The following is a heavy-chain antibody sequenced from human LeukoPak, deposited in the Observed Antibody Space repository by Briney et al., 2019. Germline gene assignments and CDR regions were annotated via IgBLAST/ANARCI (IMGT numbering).Heavy chain of an antibody. CDR3: ARARGAGPGAHFDY. D-gene: IGHD3-10*01. CDR2: IRFDGSNK. V-gene: IGHV3-30*02. J-gene: IGHJ4*02. Sequence: GGSLRLSCAASGFTFSNYGMHWVRQAPGKGLEWVAFIRFDGSNKFYADSVKGRFTISRDNSKNTLSLQMNSLRAEDAAAYYCARARGAGPGAHFDYWGQGTLVTVSS. CDR1: GFTFSNYG.